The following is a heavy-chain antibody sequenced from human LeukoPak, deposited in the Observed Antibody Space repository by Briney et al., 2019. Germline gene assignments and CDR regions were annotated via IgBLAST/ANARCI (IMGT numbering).Heavy chain of an antibody. Sequence: PGGSLRLSCAASGFSFSGFGMNWVRQAPGKGLEGISYIGSSGSAGGNIYYAVSVKGRFTVSRDNAKDSLFLQMNSLQDADTAVYYCARAPTPYFTYHMDVWGKGTTVTVSS. CDR2: IGSSGSAGGNI. CDR3: ARAPTPYFTYHMDV. CDR1: GFSFSGFG. V-gene: IGHV3-48*02. D-gene: IGHD2-21*01. J-gene: IGHJ6*03.